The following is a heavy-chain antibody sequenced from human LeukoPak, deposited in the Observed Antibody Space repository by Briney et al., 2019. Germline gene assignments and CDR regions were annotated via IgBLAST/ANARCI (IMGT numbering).Heavy chain of an antibody. J-gene: IGHJ6*04. Sequence: GRSLRLSCVASGFTFHDEAMHWVRQAPGKGLEWVSGISWTIGNVAYADSVKGRFTISRDNAKNSLYLQMNSLRAEDTAVYYCAELGITMIGGVWGKGTTVTISS. V-gene: IGHV3-9*01. CDR3: AELGITMIGGV. CDR1: GFTFHDEA. D-gene: IGHD3-10*02. CDR2: ISWTIGNV.